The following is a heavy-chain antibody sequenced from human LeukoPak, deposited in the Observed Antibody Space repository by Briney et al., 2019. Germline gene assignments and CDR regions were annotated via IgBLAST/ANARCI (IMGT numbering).Heavy chain of an antibody. CDR1: GYTFTSCG. V-gene: IGHV1-3*01. D-gene: IGHD7-27*01. J-gene: IGHJ4*02. CDR2: INAGNGNT. Sequence: GASVKVSCKASGYTFTSCGISWVRQAPGQRLEWMGWINAGNGNTKYSQKFQGRVTITRDTSASTAYMELSSLRSEDTAVYYCARSSPLGKSFDYWGQGTLVTVSS. CDR3: ARSSPLGKSFDY.